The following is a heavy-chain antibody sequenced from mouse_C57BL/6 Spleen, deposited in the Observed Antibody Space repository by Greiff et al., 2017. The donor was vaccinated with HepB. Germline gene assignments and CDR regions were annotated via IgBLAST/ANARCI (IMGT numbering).Heavy chain of an antibody. J-gene: IGHJ1*03. CDR2: INPNNGGT. CDR3: ARLGPTSYFDV. Sequence: EVQLQQSGPELVKPGASVKISCKASGYTFTDYYMNWVKQSHGKSLEWIGDINPNNGGTSYNQKFKGKATLTVDKSSSTAYMELRSLTSEDSAVYYCARLGPTSYFDVWGTGTTVTVSS. CDR1: GYTFTDYY. V-gene: IGHV1-26*01.